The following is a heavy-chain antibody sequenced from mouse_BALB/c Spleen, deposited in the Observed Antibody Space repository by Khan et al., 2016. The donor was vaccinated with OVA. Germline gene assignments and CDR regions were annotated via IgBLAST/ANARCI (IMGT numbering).Heavy chain of an antibody. CDR3: ARCPRVYYRYEGYYYARDY. Sequence: EVQLQESGPGLVKPSQSLSLTCTVTGYSITSDYAWNWIRQFPGNKLEWMGYISYSGSTSYNPSIKSRISITRDTSKNQFFLQLNSLSTEDTATYYCARCPRVYYRYEGYYYARDYWGQGTSVTVSS. D-gene: IGHD2-14*01. V-gene: IGHV3-2*02. J-gene: IGHJ4*01. CDR1: GYSITSDYA. CDR2: ISYSGST.